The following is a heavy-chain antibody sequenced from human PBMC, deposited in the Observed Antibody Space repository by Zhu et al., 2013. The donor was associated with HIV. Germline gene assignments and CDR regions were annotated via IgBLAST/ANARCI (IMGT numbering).Heavy chain of an antibody. J-gene: IGHJ4*02. CDR1: GNTFTSYH. D-gene: IGHD2-15*01. V-gene: IGHV1-46*01. CDR3: ARDPRGVVVVAAPYFDY. Sequence: VQSGAEVKKPGASVKVSCKASGNTFTSYHIHWVRQAPGQGLEWMGIINPSGGSTTYAQKFQGRVTMTRDTSTSTVYMELSSLRSEDTAVYYCARDPRGVVVVAAPYFDYWGQGTLVTVXS. CDR2: INPSGGST.